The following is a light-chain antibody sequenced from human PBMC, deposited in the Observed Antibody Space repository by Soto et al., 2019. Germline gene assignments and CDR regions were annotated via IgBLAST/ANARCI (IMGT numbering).Light chain of an antibody. CDR2: GAS. CDR3: QQYNNWPLT. J-gene: IGKJ4*01. V-gene: IGKV3-15*01. CDR1: QSVRST. Sequence: EIVMTQSPATLSVSPGGRATLSCRASQSVRSTLAWYQQKPGQAPRLLIYGASTRATGFPARFSGSGSGTEFTLTISSLQSEDFAVYYCQQYNNWPLTFGGGTKVEIK.